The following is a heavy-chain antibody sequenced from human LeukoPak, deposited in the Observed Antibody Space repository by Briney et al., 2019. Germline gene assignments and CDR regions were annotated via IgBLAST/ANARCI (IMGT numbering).Heavy chain of an antibody. CDR2: IYSGGST. J-gene: IGHJ4*02. Sequence: PGGSLRLSCAASGFTVSSNYMSWVRQAPGKGLEWVSVIYSGGSTYYADSVKGRFTISRDNSKNTLYLQMNSLRAEDTAVYYCARDRGNYDFWSGYRNPHFDYWGQGTLVTVSS. D-gene: IGHD3-3*01. V-gene: IGHV3-66*01. CDR1: GFTVSSNY. CDR3: ARDRGNYDFWSGYRNPHFDY.